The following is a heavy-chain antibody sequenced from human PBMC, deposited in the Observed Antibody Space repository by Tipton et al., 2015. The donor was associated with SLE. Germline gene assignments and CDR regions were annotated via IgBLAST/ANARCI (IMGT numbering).Heavy chain of an antibody. CDR2: ISDSGSGSVT. CDR1: GFNSSRYF. Sequence: SLRLSCAASGFNSSRYFMNWVRQAPGKGLQVIAVISDSGSGSVTYYTDSVKGRFTISRDNAKKSVFLQMNSLRAEDTAVYYCARDISGHWYFDLWGRGTLVTVSS. V-gene: IGHV3-21*05. D-gene: IGHD6-19*01. CDR3: ARDISGHWYFDL. J-gene: IGHJ2*01.